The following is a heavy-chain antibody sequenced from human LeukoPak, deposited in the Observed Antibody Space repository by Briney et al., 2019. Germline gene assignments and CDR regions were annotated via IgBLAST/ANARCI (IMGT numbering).Heavy chain of an antibody. CDR1: GGSISGYY. CDR3: ARLGGPAATLDY. V-gene: IGHV4-59*01. CDR2: IYYSGST. Sequence: SETLSLTCTVSGGSISGYYWSWIRQPPGKGLGWIGYIYYSGSTNYNPSLKSRVTVSVDTSKNQFSLKLSSVTAADTAVYYCARLGGPAATLDYWGQGTLVTVSS. D-gene: IGHD6-25*01. J-gene: IGHJ4*02.